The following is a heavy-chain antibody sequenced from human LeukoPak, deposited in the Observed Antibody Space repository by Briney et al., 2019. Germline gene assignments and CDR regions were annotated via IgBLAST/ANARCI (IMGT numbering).Heavy chain of an antibody. V-gene: IGHV3-21*01. CDR2: ISSSSYYI. D-gene: IGHD6-13*01. J-gene: IGHJ4*02. Sequence: GGSLRLSCAAYGFTFSSDTMNWVRQAPGKGLEWVSSISSSSYYIYYADSVKGRFTISRDNAKNSLFLQVNSLRAEDTAVYYSARDIATAVHLDFHYWRQGALVTVSS. CDR3: ARDIATAVHLDFHY. CDR1: GFTFSSDT.